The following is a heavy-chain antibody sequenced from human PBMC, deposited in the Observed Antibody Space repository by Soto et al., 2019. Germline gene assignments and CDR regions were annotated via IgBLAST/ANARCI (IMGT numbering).Heavy chain of an antibody. V-gene: IGHV1-69*13. CDR2: IIPIFGTA. CDR3: ARDQKGAVPAAGFDY. Sequence: SVKVSCKASGGTFSSYAISWVRQAPGQGLEWMGGIIPIFGTANYAQKFQGRVTITADESTSTAYMELSSLRSGDTAVYYCARDQKGAVPAAGFDYWGQGTLVTVSS. D-gene: IGHD2-2*01. J-gene: IGHJ4*02. CDR1: GGTFSSYA.